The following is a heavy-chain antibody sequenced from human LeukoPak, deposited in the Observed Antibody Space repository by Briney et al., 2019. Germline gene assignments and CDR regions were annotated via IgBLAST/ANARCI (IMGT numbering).Heavy chain of an antibody. CDR1: GGSISSGSYY. CDR2: IYTSGST. CDR3: ARWGIAAAGTLGYMDV. D-gene: IGHD6-13*01. J-gene: IGHJ6*03. Sequence: SETLSLTCTVSGGSISSGSYYWSWIRQPAGKGLEWIGRIYTSGSTNYNPSLKSQVTISVDTSKNQFSLKLSSVTAADTAVYYCARWGIAAAGTLGYMDVWGKGTTVTVSS. V-gene: IGHV4-61*02.